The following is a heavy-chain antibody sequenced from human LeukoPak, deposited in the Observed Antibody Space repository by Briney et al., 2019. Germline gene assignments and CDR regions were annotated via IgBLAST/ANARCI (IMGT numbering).Heavy chain of an antibody. CDR2: IYSSGST. J-gene: IGHJ5*02. D-gene: IGHD1-26*01. Sequence: SETLSLTCTVSGGSIRSNYWSRIRQPPGKGLEWIGYIYSSGSTNYNPSLKSRVTMSVDTSKNQFSLNLSSVTAADTAVYYCATLKGWPTYYFDLWGQGTLVTVSS. CDR3: ATLKGWPTYYFDL. V-gene: IGHV4-4*09. CDR1: GGSIRSNY.